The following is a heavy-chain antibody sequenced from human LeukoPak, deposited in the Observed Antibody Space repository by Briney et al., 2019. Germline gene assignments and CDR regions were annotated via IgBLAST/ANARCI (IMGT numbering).Heavy chain of an antibody. CDR1: GVSINRSFYY. CDR3: VRRPNLPADDGDYWRFDI. J-gene: IGHJ3*02. D-gene: IGHD4-17*01. CDR2: IYYTGGT. V-gene: IGHV4-39*01. Sequence: SSETLSLTCSISGVSINRSFYYWGWIRQPPGKRLEWIGSIYYTGGTYYNPSLKSRVSMSVDTSNNQFSLNLTSVTAADTAVYFCVRRPNLPADDGDYWRFDIWGQGRRVTVSS.